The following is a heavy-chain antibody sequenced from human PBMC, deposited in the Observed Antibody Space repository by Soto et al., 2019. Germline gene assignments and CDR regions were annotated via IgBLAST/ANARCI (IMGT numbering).Heavy chain of an antibody. D-gene: IGHD6-19*01. CDR3: ARDPPSAGPNFDS. J-gene: IGHJ4*02. V-gene: IGHV1-3*05. CDR1: GYTFNNYP. CDR2: INVGNGDT. Sequence: QVQLVQSGAEEREPGASVKVSCMASGYTFNNYPIHWVRQAPGQRLEWMGCINVGNGDTKYSQNFQGRVAMTRVTSASTVYMELSSLRSEDTAVYYCARDPPSAGPNFDSWGQGTLLTVSS.